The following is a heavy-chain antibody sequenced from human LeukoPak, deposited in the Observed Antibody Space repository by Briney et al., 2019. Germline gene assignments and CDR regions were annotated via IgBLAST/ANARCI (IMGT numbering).Heavy chain of an antibody. CDR2: IYHSGST. Sequence: SETLSLTCAVSGYSISSGYSWGWIRPPPGKGLEWIGSIYHSGSTYYNPSLKSRVTISVDTSKNQFSLKLSSVTAADTAVYYCARLYGSGSYFDYWGQGTLVTVSS. CDR1: GYSISSGYS. CDR3: ARLYGSGSYFDY. D-gene: IGHD3-10*01. J-gene: IGHJ4*02. V-gene: IGHV4-38-2*01.